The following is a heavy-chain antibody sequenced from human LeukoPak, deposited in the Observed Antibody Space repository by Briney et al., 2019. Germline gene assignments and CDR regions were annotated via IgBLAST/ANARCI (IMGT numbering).Heavy chain of an antibody. J-gene: IGHJ4*02. D-gene: IGHD6-6*01. CDR1: GITFSSYE. CDR2: FSSSGSTI. CDR3: ARDVHSSSSGPGY. Sequence: GGSLRLSCAASGITFSSYEMNWVRQAPGKGLEWVSYFSSSGSTIYYADSVKGRFTISRDNAKNSLYLQMNSLRAEDTAVYYCARDVHSSSSGPGYSGQGTLVTVSS. V-gene: IGHV3-48*03.